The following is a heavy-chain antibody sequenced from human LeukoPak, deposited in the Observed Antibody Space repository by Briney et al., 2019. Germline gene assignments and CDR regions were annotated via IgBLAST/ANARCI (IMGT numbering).Heavy chain of an antibody. CDR1: GGSFSGYY. CDR2: INHSGNT. D-gene: IGHD2-2*01. Sequence: TSETLSLTCAVFGGSFSGYYWTWIRQTPGKGLEWIGEINHSGNTNYNPSLKSRVTFSVDTSKNQFSLKLDSLTAADTAVYYCARGDAGYCTSSRCYGMRWFDPWGHGTLVTVSS. CDR3: ARGDAGYCTSSRCYGMRWFDP. V-gene: IGHV4-34*01. J-gene: IGHJ5*02.